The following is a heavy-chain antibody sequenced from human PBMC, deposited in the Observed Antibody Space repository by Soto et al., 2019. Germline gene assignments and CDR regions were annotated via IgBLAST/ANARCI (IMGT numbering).Heavy chain of an antibody. CDR3: AKDLIRGDGYVDFDY. D-gene: IGHD3-10*01. V-gene: IGHV3-23*01. Sequence: EGELLESGGALIQPGGSLRLSCAASGFSFSNYAMFWVRQAPGKGLDWVSTIYAGGGTTHYAESVKGRFTISRDNSNNRLDLQMNNLRAEDTAVYFCAKDLIRGDGYVDFDYWGQGTLVTVSS. J-gene: IGHJ4*02. CDR1: GFSFSNYA. CDR2: IYAGGGTT.